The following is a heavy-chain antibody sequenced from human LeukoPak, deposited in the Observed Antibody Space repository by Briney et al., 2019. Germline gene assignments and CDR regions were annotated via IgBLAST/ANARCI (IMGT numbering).Heavy chain of an antibody. Sequence: GGSLRLSCAASGFTFSSYWMSWVRQAPGKGLEWVANIKQDGSEKYYVDSVKGRFTISRDNAKNSLYLQMNSLRAEDTAVYYCARFGDSSGYYYFYWYFDLWGRGTLVTVSS. CDR1: GFTFSSYW. CDR2: IKQDGSEK. D-gene: IGHD3-22*01. CDR3: ARFGDSSGYYYFYWYFDL. V-gene: IGHV3-7*03. J-gene: IGHJ2*01.